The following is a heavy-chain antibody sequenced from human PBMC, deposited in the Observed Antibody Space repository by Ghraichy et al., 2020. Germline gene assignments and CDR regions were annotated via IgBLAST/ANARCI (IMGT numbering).Heavy chain of an antibody. V-gene: IGHV3-53*01. CDR2: IYSGGST. J-gene: IGHJ6*02. CDR3: ATSRRNSSSWLQNYYYYGMDV. D-gene: IGHD6-13*01. Sequence: GGSLRLSCAASGFTVSSNYMSWVRQAPGKGLEWVSVIYSGGSTYYADSVKGRFTISRDNSKNTLYLQMNSLRAEDTAVYYCATSRRNSSSWLQNYYYYGMDVWGQGTTVTVSS. CDR1: GFTVSSNY.